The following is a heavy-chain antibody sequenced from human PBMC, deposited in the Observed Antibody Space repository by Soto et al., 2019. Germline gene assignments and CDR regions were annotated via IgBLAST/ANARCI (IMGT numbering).Heavy chain of an antibody. V-gene: IGHV3-30-3*01. CDR1: GFTFSSYA. CDR2: ISYDGSNK. D-gene: IGHD3-10*01. J-gene: IGHJ6*02. CDR3: ARGGGMDV. Sequence: GGSLRLSCAASGFTFSSYAMHWVRQAPGKGLEWVAVISYDGSNKYYADSVKGRFTISRDNSKNTLYLQMNSLRAEDTAVYYCARGGGMDVWGQGTTVTVSS.